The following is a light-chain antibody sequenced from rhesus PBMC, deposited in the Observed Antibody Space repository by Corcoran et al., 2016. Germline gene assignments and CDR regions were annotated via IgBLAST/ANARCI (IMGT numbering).Light chain of an antibody. V-gene: IGKV3-53*01. J-gene: IGKJ3*01. Sequence: QVILTQSPATLSLSPGERATLSCRASQSVSSYLAWYQQKPGQAPRLLIYGASSRATGIPDRFSGSGAGTECTLTISSREPEDFAVYYCQKYSSSPFTFGPGTKLDIK. CDR3: QKYSSSPFT. CDR1: QSVSSY. CDR2: GAS.